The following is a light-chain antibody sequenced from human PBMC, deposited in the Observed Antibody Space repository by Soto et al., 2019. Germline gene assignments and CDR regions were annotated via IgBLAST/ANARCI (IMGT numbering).Light chain of an antibody. CDR1: QGISTN. CDR2: AAS. V-gene: IGKV1-12*01. CDR3: LQANRVPLS. J-gene: IGKJ5*01. Sequence: IQMTQSPSSVSASAGDRVSITCRSSQGISTNLAWYQQKPGKAPNLLIYAASTLQSGVPSRFSGSGSGTDFTLTISSLQPEDFAIYYCLQANRVPLSFGQGTRLEIK.